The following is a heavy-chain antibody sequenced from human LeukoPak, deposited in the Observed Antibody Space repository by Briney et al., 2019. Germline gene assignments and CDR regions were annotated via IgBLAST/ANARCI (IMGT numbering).Heavy chain of an antibody. CDR2: ISGTSGSI. Sequence: GGSLRLSCAASGFTFNTYNMNWVRQAPGKGLEWVSYISGTSGSIYCADSVRGRFTISRDNAKNSLYLQMNSLRDEDTALYYCAREGTLDSFSDAFDLWGQGTMVTVSS. V-gene: IGHV3-48*02. J-gene: IGHJ3*01. CDR3: AREGTLDSFSDAFDL. D-gene: IGHD2-2*03. CDR1: GFTFNTYN.